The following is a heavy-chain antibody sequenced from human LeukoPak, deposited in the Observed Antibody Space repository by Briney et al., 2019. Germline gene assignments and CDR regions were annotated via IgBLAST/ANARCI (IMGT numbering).Heavy chain of an antibody. CDR3: ARDWRSSYYYDRSGNPKSQGFDI. J-gene: IGHJ3*02. CDR1: GYTLTELS. V-gene: IGHV1-24*01. D-gene: IGHD3-22*01. Sequence: ASVKVSCKVSGYTLTELSMHWVRQAPGKGLEWMGGFDPEDGETIYAQKFQGRVTMTEDTSTDTAYMELSSLRSEDTAVYYCARDWRSSYYYDRSGNPKSQGFDIWGQGTMVTVSS. CDR2: FDPEDGET.